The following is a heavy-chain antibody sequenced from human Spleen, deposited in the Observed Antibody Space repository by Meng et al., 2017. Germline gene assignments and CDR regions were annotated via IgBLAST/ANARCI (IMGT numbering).Heavy chain of an antibody. J-gene: IGHJ5*01. D-gene: IGHD1-26*01. V-gene: IGHV4-38-2*02. CDR1: GYSISSGYY. Sequence: SETLSLTCTVSGYSISSGYYWGWIRQPPGKGLEWIGTIYQSGDTFYNPSLRSPVTISVDTSKNQFYLNLTSVTAADTAVYFCARTTKVGESDSWGQGMLVTVSS. CDR3: ARTTKVGESDS. CDR2: IYQSGDT.